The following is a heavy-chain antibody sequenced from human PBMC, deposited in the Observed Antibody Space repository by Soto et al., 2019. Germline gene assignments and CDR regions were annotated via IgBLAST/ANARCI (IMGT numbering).Heavy chain of an antibody. V-gene: IGHV3-66*01. CDR1: GFTVSSNY. J-gene: IGHJ4*02. CDR2: FYTGGST. CDR3: VSYDCWSGYSDY. D-gene: IGHD3-3*01. Sequence: EVQLVESGGGLVQPGGSLRLSCAVSGFTVSSNYMSWVRQAPGKGLEWVSIFYTGGSTYYSDSVKGRFTISRDNSKNTLYLQMNSLREEDTAVYYCVSYDCWSGYSDYWGQGTRVTVSS.